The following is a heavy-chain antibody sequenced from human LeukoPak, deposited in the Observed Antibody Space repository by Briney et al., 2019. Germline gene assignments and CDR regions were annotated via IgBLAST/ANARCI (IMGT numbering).Heavy chain of an antibody. J-gene: IGHJ4*02. V-gene: IGHV3-23*01. D-gene: IGHD3-22*01. CDR3: AKDSRYYDSSGLADY. Sequence: GGSLRLSCAASGFTFSSYAMSWVRQAPGKGLEWVSAISRSGGSTYYADSVKGRFTISRDNSKNTLYLQMNSLRAEDTAVYYCAKDSRYYDSSGLADYWGQGTLVTVSS. CDR1: GFTFSSYA. CDR2: ISRSGGST.